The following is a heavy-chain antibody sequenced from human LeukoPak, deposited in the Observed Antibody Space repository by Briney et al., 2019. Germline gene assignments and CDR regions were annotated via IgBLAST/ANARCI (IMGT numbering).Heavy chain of an antibody. CDR1: GFTFSSYA. CDR2: ISAGGGST. V-gene: IGHV3-23*01. Sequence: GGSLRLSCAASGFTFSSYAMTWVRQAPGKGLEWVSTISAGGGSTYYADSVKGRFTISRDDSKNTLYLQMNSLRAEDTAIYYCAKDSGHVGSHSDYWGQGTLVTVSS. D-gene: IGHD1-26*01. CDR3: AKDSGHVGSHSDY. J-gene: IGHJ4*02.